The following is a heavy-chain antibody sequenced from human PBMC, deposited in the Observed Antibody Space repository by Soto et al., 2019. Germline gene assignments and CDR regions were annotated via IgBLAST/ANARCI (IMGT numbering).Heavy chain of an antibody. Sequence: SETLSLTCTVSGGSISSYYWSWIRQPPGKGLEWIGYIYYSGSTNYNPSLKSRVTISVDTSKNQFSLKLSSVTAADTAVYYCARDLGFNSFDYWGQGTLVTVSS. CDR2: IYYSGST. CDR3: ARDLGFNSFDY. V-gene: IGHV4-59*01. D-gene: IGHD1-20*01. CDR1: GGSISSYY. J-gene: IGHJ4*02.